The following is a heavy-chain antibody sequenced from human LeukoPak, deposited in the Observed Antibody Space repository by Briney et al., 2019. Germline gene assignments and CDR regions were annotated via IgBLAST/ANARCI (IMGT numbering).Heavy chain of an antibody. CDR2: IYYSGST. CDR3: AGGVGSPIDD. V-gene: IGHV4-59*01. Sequence: PSETLSLTCTVSGGSINGYFWSWIRQPPGKGLEWIGYIYYSGSTSYNPSLKSRVTISVDTSKNQFSLRLSSVTAADTALYYCAGGVGSPIDDWGQGIMVTVSS. D-gene: IGHD1-26*01. CDR1: GGSINGYF. J-gene: IGHJ4*02.